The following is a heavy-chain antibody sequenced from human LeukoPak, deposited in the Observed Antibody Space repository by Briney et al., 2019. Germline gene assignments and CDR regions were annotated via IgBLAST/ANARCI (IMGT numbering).Heavy chain of an antibody. Sequence: GGTLRLSCSASGFTFTTYGMNWVRQAPGKGLEWVSGIGGSGVRTYYADSVKGRFTISRDNSRNTVYLQMKSLRDEDTAVYYCARLSGYDWESFYDYWGQGTLVTVSS. CDR1: GFTFTTYG. CDR3: ARLSGYDWESFYDY. J-gene: IGHJ4*02. CDR2: IGGSGVRT. V-gene: IGHV3-23*01. D-gene: IGHD5-12*01.